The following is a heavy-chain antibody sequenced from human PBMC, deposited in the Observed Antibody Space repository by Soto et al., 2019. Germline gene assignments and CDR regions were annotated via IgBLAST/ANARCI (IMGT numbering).Heavy chain of an antibody. CDR2: INSDGSST. V-gene: IGHV3-74*01. D-gene: IGHD3-3*01. CDR3: ARAPLFGGYNWFDP. J-gene: IGHJ5*02. Sequence: PGGSLRLSCAASGFTFSSYWMHWVRQAPGKGLVWVSRINSDGSSTSYADSVKGRFTISRDNAKNTLYLQMNSLRAEDTAVYYCARAPLFGGYNWFDPWGQGTLVTVSS. CDR1: GFTFSSYW.